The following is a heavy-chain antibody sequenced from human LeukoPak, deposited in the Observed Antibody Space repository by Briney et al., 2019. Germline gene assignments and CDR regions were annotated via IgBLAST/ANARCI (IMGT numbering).Heavy chain of an antibody. CDR3: TRVGVPYSYGQSSFDY. D-gene: IGHD5-18*01. V-gene: IGHV3-49*03. CDR2: IRSKAYGGTT. J-gene: IGHJ4*02. Sequence: GGSLRLSCTASGFTFGDYAMSWFRQAPGKGLEWVGFIRSKAYGGTTEYAASVKGRLTISRDDSKSIAYLQMNSLKTEDTAVYYCTRVGVPYSYGQSSFDYWGQGTLVTVSS. CDR1: GFTFGDYA.